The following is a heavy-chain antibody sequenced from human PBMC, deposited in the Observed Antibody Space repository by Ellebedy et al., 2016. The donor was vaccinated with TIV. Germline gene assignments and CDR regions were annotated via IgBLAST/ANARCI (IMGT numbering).Heavy chain of an antibody. CDR2: IKQDGSEK. J-gene: IGHJ6*02. CDR1: GFTFSSYW. D-gene: IGHD3-3*01. Sequence: GESLKISXAASGFTFSSYWMSWVRQAPGKGLEWVANIKQDGSEKYYVDSVKGRFTISRDNAKNSLYLQMNSLRAEDTAVYYCARDGRFLEWLSYGMDVWGQGTTVTVSS. CDR3: ARDGRFLEWLSYGMDV. V-gene: IGHV3-7*01.